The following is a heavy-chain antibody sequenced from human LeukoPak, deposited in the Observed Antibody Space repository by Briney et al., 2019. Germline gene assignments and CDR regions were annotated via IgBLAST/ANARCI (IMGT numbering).Heavy chain of an antibody. CDR2: ISYDGSTK. CDR3: AKDPTHFRVWDDYDNTRLNY. J-gene: IGHJ4*02. V-gene: IGHV3-30*04. D-gene: IGHD3-22*01. Sequence: GGSLRLSCAASGFTFSSYAIHWVRQAPGKGLEWVALISYDGSTKYSTDSVKGRFTISRDNSKNTVYLQMNSLRAEDTAVYYCAKDPTHFRVWDDYDNTRLNYWGQGTLVTVSS. CDR1: GFTFSSYA.